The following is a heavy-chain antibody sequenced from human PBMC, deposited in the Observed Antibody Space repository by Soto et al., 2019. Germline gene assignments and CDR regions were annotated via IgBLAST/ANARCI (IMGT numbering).Heavy chain of an antibody. Sequence: QVQLVQSGAEVKKPGASVKGSCRASGYTFTDYFVSWVRQAPGQGLEWVGWINPNSGDTKYAQKFQGRVTFTTDTSISPAYMELRRLRSDDTAVFYCAKLIWSGYYTVQEGDYWGQGTLVTVSS. D-gene: IGHD3-3*01. CDR2: INPNSGDT. J-gene: IGHJ4*02. CDR3: AKLIWSGYYTVQEGDY. V-gene: IGHV1-2*02. CDR1: GYTFTDYF.